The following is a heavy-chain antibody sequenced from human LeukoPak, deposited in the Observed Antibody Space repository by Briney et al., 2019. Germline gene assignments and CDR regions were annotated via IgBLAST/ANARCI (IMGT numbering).Heavy chain of an antibody. CDR2: ISSSSSYI. Sequence: TGGSLRLSCAASGFTFSSYSMNWVRQAPGKGLEWVSSISSSSSYIYYADSVKGRFTISRDNSKNTLYLQMNSLRAEDTAVYYCAKGAVAGDLYYFDYWGQGTLVTVSS. CDR1: GFTFSSYS. J-gene: IGHJ4*02. D-gene: IGHD6-19*01. V-gene: IGHV3-21*04. CDR3: AKGAVAGDLYYFDY.